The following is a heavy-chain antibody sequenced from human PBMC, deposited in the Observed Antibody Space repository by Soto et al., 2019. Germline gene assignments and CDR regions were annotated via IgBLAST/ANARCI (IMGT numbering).Heavy chain of an antibody. CDR1: GFTLSSYD. J-gene: IGHJ6*02. Sequence: EVQLVESGGGLVQPGGSLRLSCAASGFTLSSYDIHWVRQATGEGLAWVSGIGSGGDTHYADSVKGRFIISREDGKNSLYLQMNNLRVGDTAVYYCTRKTPPTGMEVWGQGDRVTVSS. CDR2: IGSGGDT. CDR3: TRKTPPTGMEV. V-gene: IGHV3-13*01. D-gene: IGHD3-9*01.